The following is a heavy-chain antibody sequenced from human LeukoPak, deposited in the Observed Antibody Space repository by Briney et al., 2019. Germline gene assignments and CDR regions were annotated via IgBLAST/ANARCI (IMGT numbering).Heavy chain of an antibody. CDR1: GFTFSSYG. V-gene: IGHV3-23*01. J-gene: IGHJ4*02. Sequence: PGGSLRLSCAASGFTFSSYGMHWVRQAPGKGLEWVSAISGIGRSTSYADSVKGRFTISRDSSKNTLYLQMNSLRADDTAVYYCAKGLTGIFDYWGQGTLVTVSS. CDR2: ISGIGRST. CDR3: AKGLTGIFDY. D-gene: IGHD7-27*01.